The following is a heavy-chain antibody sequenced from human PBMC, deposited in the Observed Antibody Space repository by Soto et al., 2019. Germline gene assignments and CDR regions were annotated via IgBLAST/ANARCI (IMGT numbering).Heavy chain of an antibody. CDR3: ARVGGPGMTTVTTRGAMDV. V-gene: IGHV4-30-2*01. D-gene: IGHD4-4*01. CDR2: IYHSGST. Sequence: QLQLQESGSGLVKPSQTLSLTCAVSGGSISSGGYSWSWIRQPPGKGLEWIGYIYHSGSTYYNPSLKRRVTISVDRSKNQFSLKLSSVTAADTAVYYCARVGGPGMTTVTTRGAMDVWGQGTTVTVSS. CDR1: GGSISSGGYS. J-gene: IGHJ6*02.